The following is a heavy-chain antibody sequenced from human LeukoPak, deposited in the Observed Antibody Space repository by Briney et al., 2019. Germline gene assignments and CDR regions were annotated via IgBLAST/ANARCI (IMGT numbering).Heavy chain of an antibody. CDR1: GGXFSGYY. CDR2: INHSGST. CDR3: ARVTTTVTP. D-gene: IGHD4-17*01. V-gene: IGHV4-34*01. Sequence: SETLSLTCDVYGGXFSGYYCSWIRQPPGKGLEWIGEINHSGSTNYNPSLKSRVTISVDTSKNQFSLKLSSVTAADTAVYYCARVTTTVTPWGQGTLVTVSS. J-gene: IGHJ4*02.